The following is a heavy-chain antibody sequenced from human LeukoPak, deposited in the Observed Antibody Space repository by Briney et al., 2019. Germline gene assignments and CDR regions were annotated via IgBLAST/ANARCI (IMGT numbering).Heavy chain of an antibody. D-gene: IGHD3-10*01. J-gene: IGHJ6*02. CDR3: AREKLWFGELSLVRNYGMDV. V-gene: IGHV3-33*01. CDR1: GFTFSSYG. Sequence: GGSLRLSCAASGFTFSSYGMHWVRQAPGKGLEWVAVIWYDGSNKYYADSVKGRFTISRDNSKNTLYLQMNRLRAEDTAVYYCAREKLWFGELSLVRNYGMDVWGQGTTVTVSS. CDR2: IWYDGSNK.